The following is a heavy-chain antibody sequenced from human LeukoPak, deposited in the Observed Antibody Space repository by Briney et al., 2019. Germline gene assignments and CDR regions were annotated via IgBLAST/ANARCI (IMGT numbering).Heavy chain of an antibody. V-gene: IGHV3-21*01. CDR1: GXTFSSYS. CDR2: ISRSSSYI. Sequence: PGGSLRLSWAASGXTFSSYSMNWVRQAPGKGLEWVCSISRSSSYIYYADSVKGRFTISRDDAKNSLHLQMNSLRAEDTAVYYCARKWDYYDSSGYYYWGQGTLVTVSS. J-gene: IGHJ4*02. D-gene: IGHD3-22*01. CDR3: ARKWDYYDSSGYYY.